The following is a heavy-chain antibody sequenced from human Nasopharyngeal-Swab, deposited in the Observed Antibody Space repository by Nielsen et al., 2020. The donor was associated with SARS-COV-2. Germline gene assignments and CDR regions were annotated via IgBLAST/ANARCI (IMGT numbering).Heavy chain of an antibody. J-gene: IGHJ3*02. Sequence: SSVNVSCKASVGTFSSYAISWVRQAPGQGLEWMGGIIHIFGTANYSQKFQGRVTSTADESTSTAYMELSSLRSEDTAVYYCARVYWRNASSPFDIWGQGTMVTVSS. CDR2: IIHIFGTA. D-gene: IGHD3-22*01. CDR3: ARVYWRNASSPFDI. V-gene: IGHV1-69*13. CDR1: VGTFSSYA.